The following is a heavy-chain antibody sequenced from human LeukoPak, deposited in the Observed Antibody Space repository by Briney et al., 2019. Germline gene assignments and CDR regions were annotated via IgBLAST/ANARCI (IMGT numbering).Heavy chain of an antibody. Sequence: SETLSLTCTVSGGSISSGGYYWSWIRQHPGKGLEWIGYIYYSGSTYYNPSLKSRVTISVDTSKNQFSLKLSSVTAADTAVYYCARGRNPIAAAGNEENAFDIWGQGTMVTVSS. D-gene: IGHD6-13*01. CDR3: ARGRNPIAAAGNEENAFDI. J-gene: IGHJ3*02. CDR2: IYYSGST. CDR1: GGSISSGGYY. V-gene: IGHV4-31*03.